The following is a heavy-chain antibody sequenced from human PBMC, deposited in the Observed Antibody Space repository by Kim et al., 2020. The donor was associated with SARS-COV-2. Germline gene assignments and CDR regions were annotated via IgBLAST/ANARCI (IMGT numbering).Heavy chain of an antibody. Sequence: SVKVSCKASGGTFSSYAISWVRQAPGQGLEWMGGIIPIFGTANYAQKFQGRVTITADESTSTAYMELSSLRSEDTAVYYCATRSFMVRGVIKGYYYYGMDVWGQGTTVTVSS. CDR1: GGTFSSYA. V-gene: IGHV1-69*13. J-gene: IGHJ6*02. CDR2: IIPIFGTA. CDR3: ATRSFMVRGVIKGYYYYGMDV. D-gene: IGHD3-10*01.